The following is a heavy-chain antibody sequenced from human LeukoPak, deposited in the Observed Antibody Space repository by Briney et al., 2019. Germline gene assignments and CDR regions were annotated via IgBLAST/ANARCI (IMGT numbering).Heavy chain of an antibody. Sequence: SETLSLTCAVSGGSILTTNWWSWVRQPPGKGLERIGEVHLSGASNYNSSLKRRASMSIDNSKNQLSLKLTSVTAADTAIYYCARESGAFCPFGFWGQGTLVTVSS. J-gene: IGHJ4*02. CDR3: ARESGAFCPFGF. CDR2: VHLSGAS. V-gene: IGHV4-4*02. CDR1: GGSILTTNW. D-gene: IGHD1-26*01.